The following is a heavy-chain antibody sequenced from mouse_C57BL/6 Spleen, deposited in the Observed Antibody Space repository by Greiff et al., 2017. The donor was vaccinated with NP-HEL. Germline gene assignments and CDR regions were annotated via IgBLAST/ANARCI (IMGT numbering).Heavy chain of an antibody. V-gene: IGHV14-2*01. J-gene: IGHJ2*01. Sequence: VQLQQSGAELVKPGASVKLSCTASGFNIKDYYMHWVKQRPEQGLEWIGRIDPEDGETKYAPKFQGKATITADTSSNTDYLQLSSLTSEDTAVYYCARCYHWDAGRYDFDYWGQGTTLTVSS. CDR2: IDPEDGET. CDR3: ARCYHWDAGRYDFDY. CDR1: GFNIKDYY. D-gene: IGHD4-1*01.